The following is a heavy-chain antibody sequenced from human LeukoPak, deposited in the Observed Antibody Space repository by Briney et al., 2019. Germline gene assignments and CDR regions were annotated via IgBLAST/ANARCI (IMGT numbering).Heavy chain of an antibody. CDR2: ISAYNGNT. CDR3: ARDIVVVPAAPPGCWFDP. D-gene: IGHD2-2*01. Sequence: ASVTVSRKASGYTFTNYGISWVRQAPGQGLEWMGWISAYNGNTNYAQKLQGRVTMTTDTSTSTAYMELRSLISDDTAVYYCARDIVVVPAAPPGCWFDPWGQGTLVTVSS. CDR1: GYTFTNYG. J-gene: IGHJ5*02. V-gene: IGHV1-18*01.